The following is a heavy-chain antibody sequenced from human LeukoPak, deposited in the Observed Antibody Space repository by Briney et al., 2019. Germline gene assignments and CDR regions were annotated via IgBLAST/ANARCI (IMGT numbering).Heavy chain of an antibody. J-gene: IGHJ1*01. V-gene: IGHV1-69*05. CDR1: GGTFSFYT. CDR2: IIPKFGST. CDR3: ARDNLAPSGVKYFHL. D-gene: IGHD3-16*01. Sequence: SVKVSCKASGGTFSFYTLNWVRQAPGQGLEWMGGIIPKFGSTTYAQKFHDRLSITTDESTTTAYMELSSLRSEDTALYFCARDNLAPSGVKYFHLWGPGTLVTVSS.